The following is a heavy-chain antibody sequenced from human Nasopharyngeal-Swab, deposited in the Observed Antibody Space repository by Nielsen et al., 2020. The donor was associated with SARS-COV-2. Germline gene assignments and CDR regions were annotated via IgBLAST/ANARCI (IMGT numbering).Heavy chain of an antibody. V-gene: IGHV3-49*03. D-gene: IGHD5-12*01. J-gene: IGHJ5*02. CDR2: IRSKTYDETT. CDR1: GFTFGDYT. Sequence: GESLKISCTASGFTFGDYTMNWFRQAPGKGLEWVGFIRSKTYDETTEYAVAVKGRFILSRDDSKSIAYLQMNSLKTEDTAVYYCSRDGGYSGYDLRGYNWFDPWGQGTLVIVSS. CDR3: SRDGGYSGYDLRGYNWFDP.